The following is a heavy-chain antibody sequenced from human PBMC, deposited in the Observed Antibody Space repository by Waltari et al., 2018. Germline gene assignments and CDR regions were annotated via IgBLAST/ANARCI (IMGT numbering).Heavy chain of an antibody. J-gene: IGHJ4*02. Sequence: EVQLVESGGDLIQPGGSLRLSCVVSGFAVSSNYMTWVRQAPGRGMEWVSIIDRDSSTYYADSVKGRFTIARDNSKNTLYLQMNSLRAEDTAVYFCARVVSWGQGTQVTVSS. V-gene: IGHV3-53*01. CDR2: IDRDSST. CDR1: GFAVSSNY. D-gene: IGHD2-15*01. CDR3: ARVVS.